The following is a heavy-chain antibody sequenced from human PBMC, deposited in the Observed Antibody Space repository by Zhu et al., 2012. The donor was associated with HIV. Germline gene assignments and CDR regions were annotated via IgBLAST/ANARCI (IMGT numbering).Heavy chain of an antibody. CDR1: GFTFSNHW. V-gene: IGHV3-7*01. CDR2: AKHDGSEK. Sequence: EVQLVESGGDLVQPGGSLRLSCAASGFTFSNHWMTWVRQAPGKGLEWVANAKHDGSEKYYVDSVKGRFTASRDNAENSLYVQMNSLTVDDTAVYYCARVRGIWFLDLWGRGTLVTVSS. CDR3: ARVRGIWFLDL. D-gene: IGHD3-16*01. J-gene: IGHJ2*01.